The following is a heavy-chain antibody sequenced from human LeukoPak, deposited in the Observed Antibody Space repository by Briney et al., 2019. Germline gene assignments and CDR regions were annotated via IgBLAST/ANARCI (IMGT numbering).Heavy chain of an antibody. CDR1: GFTVSGNY. Sequence: RAGGSLRLSCAVSGFTVSGNYMIWVRQAPGKGLEWVSSISSSSSYIYYADSVKGRFTISRDNAKNSLYLQMNSLRAEDTAVYYCARAAGRYCSGGSCYYYYYYYMDVWGKGTTVTISS. D-gene: IGHD2-15*01. J-gene: IGHJ6*03. CDR3: ARAAGRYCSGGSCYYYYYYYMDV. CDR2: ISSSSSYI. V-gene: IGHV3-21*01.